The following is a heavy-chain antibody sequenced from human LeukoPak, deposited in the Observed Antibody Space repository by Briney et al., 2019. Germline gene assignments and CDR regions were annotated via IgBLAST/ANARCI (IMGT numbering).Heavy chain of an antibody. CDR1: GGTFSSYA. CDR2: IIPILGIA. Sequence: SVKLSCKASGGTFSSYAISWVRQAPGQGLEWMGRIIPILGIANYAQKFQGRVTITADKSTSTAYMELSSLRSEDTAVYYCARDTAMVTAGMDVWGQGTTATVSS. CDR3: ARDTAMVTAGMDV. D-gene: IGHD5-18*01. J-gene: IGHJ6*02. V-gene: IGHV1-69*04.